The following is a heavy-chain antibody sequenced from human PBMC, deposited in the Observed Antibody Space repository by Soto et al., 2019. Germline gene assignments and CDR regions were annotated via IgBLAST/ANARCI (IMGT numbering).Heavy chain of an antibody. J-gene: IGHJ6*03. Sequence: SETLSLTCTVSGGSISSYYWSWIRQPPGKGLEWIGYIYYSGSTNYNPSLKSRVTISVDTSKNQFSLKLSSVTAADTAVYYCARVTSLGYCSSTSCYDYYYYYYMDVWGKGTTVTVSS. CDR2: IYYSGST. V-gene: IGHV4-59*01. CDR1: GGSISSYY. CDR3: ARVTSLGYCSSTSCYDYYYYYYMDV. D-gene: IGHD2-2*01.